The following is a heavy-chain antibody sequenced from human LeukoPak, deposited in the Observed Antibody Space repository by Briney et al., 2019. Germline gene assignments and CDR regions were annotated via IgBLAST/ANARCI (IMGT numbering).Heavy chain of an antibody. V-gene: IGHV1-18*01. CDR3: ARVDDILTGCCYYYGMDV. CDR2: ISAYNGNT. CDR1: GYTFTSYG. D-gene: IGHD3-9*01. J-gene: IGHJ6*02. Sequence: GASVKVSCKASGYTFTSYGISWVQQAPGQGLEWMGWISAYNGNTNYAQKLQGRVTMATDTSTSTAYMELRSLRSDDTAVYYCARVDDILTGCCYYYGMDVWGQGTTVTVSS.